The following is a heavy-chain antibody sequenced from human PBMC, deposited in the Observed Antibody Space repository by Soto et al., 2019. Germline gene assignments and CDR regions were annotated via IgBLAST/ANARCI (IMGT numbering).Heavy chain of an antibody. J-gene: IGHJ4*02. CDR3: VKILQYSYGLPH. Sequence: GGSLRLSCAASGFTFSSYAMHWVRQAPGKGLEYVSVISSNGGSTYYADSVKGRFTISRDNSKNTLYLQMSSLRAEDTAVYYCVKILQYSYGLPHWGQGTLVTISS. V-gene: IGHV3-64D*06. CDR1: GFTFSSYA. D-gene: IGHD5-18*01. CDR2: ISSNGGST.